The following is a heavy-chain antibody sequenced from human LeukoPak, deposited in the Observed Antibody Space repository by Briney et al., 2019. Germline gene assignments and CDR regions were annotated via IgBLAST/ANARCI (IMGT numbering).Heavy chain of an antibody. CDR1: GGSISSSSYY. J-gene: IGHJ6*02. CDR2: IYYSGST. Sequence: SETLSLTCTVSGGSISSSSYYWAWIRQPPGKGLEWIGSIYYSGSTYSNPSLKSRVTISVDTSKNQFSLRLSSVTAADTAVYYCARAGAMDYYYYYYGMDVWGQGTTVTVSS. D-gene: IGHD5-18*01. V-gene: IGHV4-39*07. CDR3: ARAGAMDYYYYYYGMDV.